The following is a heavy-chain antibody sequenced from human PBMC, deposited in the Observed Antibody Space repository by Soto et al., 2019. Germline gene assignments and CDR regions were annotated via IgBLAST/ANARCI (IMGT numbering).Heavy chain of an antibody. J-gene: IGHJ5*02. D-gene: IGHD4-17*01. Sequence: SETLSLTCAVSGYSISSGYYWGGIRQPPGKGLEWIASIYHSGSTYYNPSLKSRVTISVDTSKNQFSLKLSSVTAADTAVYYCARGAATVTPGWFDPWGQGTPVTVSS. CDR3: ARGAATVTPGWFDP. V-gene: IGHV4-38-2*01. CDR1: GYSISSGYY. CDR2: IYHSGST.